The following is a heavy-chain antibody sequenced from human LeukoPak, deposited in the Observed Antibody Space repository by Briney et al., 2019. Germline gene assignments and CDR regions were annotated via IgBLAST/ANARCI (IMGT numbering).Heavy chain of an antibody. CDR3: ACGIAAATYFDS. D-gene: IGHD6-13*01. CDR1: AFTFSIYA. V-gene: IGHV3-30*04. CDR2: ISYDGSNK. J-gene: IGHJ4*02. Sequence: GGSLRLSCAASAFTFSIYAMHWVHQAPGKGLEWVAVISYDGSNKYYADSVKGRFTISRDNSKSTLYLQMNSLRPEDTAVYYCACGIAAATYFDSWGQGTLVTVSS.